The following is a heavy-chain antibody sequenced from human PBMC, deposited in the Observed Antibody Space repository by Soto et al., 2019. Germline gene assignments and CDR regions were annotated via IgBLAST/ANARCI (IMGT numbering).Heavy chain of an antibody. J-gene: IGHJ4*02. CDR2: ISGSGGST. D-gene: IGHD6-19*01. CDR1: GFTFSSYA. CDR3: AKPSIKKQWLVQEFDY. V-gene: IGHV3-23*01. Sequence: GGSLRLSCAASGFTFSSYAMSWVRQAPGKGLEWVSAISGSGGSTYYADSVKGRFTISRDNSKNTLYLQMNSLRAEDTAVYYCAKPSIKKQWLVQEFDYWGQGTLVTVSS.